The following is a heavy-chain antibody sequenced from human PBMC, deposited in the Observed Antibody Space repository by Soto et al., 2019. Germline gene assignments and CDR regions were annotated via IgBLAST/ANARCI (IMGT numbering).Heavy chain of an antibody. CDR1: GFTFSNAW. Sequence: PGGSLRLSCAASGFTFSNAWMNWVRQAPGKGLEWVGRIKSKTDGGTTDYAAPVKGRFTISRDDSKNTLYLQMNSLKTEDTAVYYCTTDLWAVVPDPYFDYWGQGTLVTVSS. D-gene: IGHD3-22*01. V-gene: IGHV3-15*07. J-gene: IGHJ4*02. CDR2: IKSKTDGGTT. CDR3: TTDLWAVVPDPYFDY.